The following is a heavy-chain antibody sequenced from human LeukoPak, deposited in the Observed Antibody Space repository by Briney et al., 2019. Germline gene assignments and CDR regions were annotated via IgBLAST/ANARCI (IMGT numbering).Heavy chain of an antibody. CDR3: ARMVRGVNYYYYMDV. D-gene: IGHD3-10*01. J-gene: IGHJ6*03. Sequence: SETQSLTCAVYGGSFSGYYWSWIRQPPGKGLEWIGEIDHSGSTNYNPSLKSRVTISVDTSKNQFSLKLSSVTAADTAVYYCARMVRGVNYYYYMDVWGKGTTVTVSS. CDR1: GGSFSGYY. V-gene: IGHV4-34*01. CDR2: IDHSGST.